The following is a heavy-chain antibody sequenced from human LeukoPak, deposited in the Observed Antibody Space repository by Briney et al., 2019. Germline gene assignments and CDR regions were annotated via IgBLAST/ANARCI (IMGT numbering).Heavy chain of an antibody. V-gene: IGHV3-30-3*01. CDR3: ARDRARFFGY. J-gene: IGHJ4*02. CDR2: ISYDGSNK. Sequence: GGSLRLSCAASGFTFSSYAMHWVRQAPGKGLEWVAVISYDGSNKYYAGSVKGRFTISRDNSKNTLYLQMNSLRAEDTAVYYCARDRARFFGYWGQGTLVTVSS. CDR1: GFTFSSYA. D-gene: IGHD5-12*01.